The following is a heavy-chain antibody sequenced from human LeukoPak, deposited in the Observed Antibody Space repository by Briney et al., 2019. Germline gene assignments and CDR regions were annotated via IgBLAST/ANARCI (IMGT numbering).Heavy chain of an antibody. CDR3: ARDGRYDSSGYYAATHFDY. CDR1: GYTFTDYY. Sequence: GASVKVSCKASGYTFTDYYMHWVRQAPGRGLEWMGWINPNSGGTNYAQKFQGRVTMTRDTSISTAYMELSRLRSDDTAVYYCARDGRYDSSGYYAATHFDYWGQGTLVTVSS. CDR2: INPNSGGT. J-gene: IGHJ4*02. D-gene: IGHD3-22*01. V-gene: IGHV1-2*02.